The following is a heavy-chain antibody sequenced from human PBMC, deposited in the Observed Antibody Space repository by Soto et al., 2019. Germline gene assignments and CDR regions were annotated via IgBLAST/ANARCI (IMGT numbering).Heavy chain of an antibody. J-gene: IGHJ5*02. CDR2: IYHSGST. D-gene: IGHD6-13*01. V-gene: IGHV4-38-2*01. Sequence: PSETLSLTCAVSGYSISSGYYWGWIRQPPGKGLEWIGYIYHSGSTYYNPSLKSRVTISVDRSKNQFSLKLSSVTAADTAVYYCARRLGAAAGTWWFDPWGQGTLVTVSS. CDR1: GYSISSGYY. CDR3: ARRLGAAAGTWWFDP.